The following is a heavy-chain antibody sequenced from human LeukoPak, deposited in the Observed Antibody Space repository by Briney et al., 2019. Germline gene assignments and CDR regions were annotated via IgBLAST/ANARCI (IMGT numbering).Heavy chain of an antibody. CDR1: GFTFSSYG. CDR3: ARDRGNWNYESIDY. Sequence: PGGSLRLSCAASGFTFSSYGMHWVRQAPGKGLEWVAVISYDGSNKYYADSVKGRFTISRDNSKNTLYLQMNSLRAEDTAVYYCARDRGNWNYESIDYWGQGTLVTVSS. J-gene: IGHJ4*02. CDR2: ISYDGSNK. D-gene: IGHD1-7*01. V-gene: IGHV3-30*03.